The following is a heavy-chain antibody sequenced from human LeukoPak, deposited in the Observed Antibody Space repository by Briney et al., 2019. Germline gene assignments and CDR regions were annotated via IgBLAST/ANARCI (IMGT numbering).Heavy chain of an antibody. J-gene: IGHJ4*02. CDR3: VRLNYYDSGSYYFDF. D-gene: IGHD3-10*01. CDR2: IYYSGST. CDR1: GGSISSSSNY. Sequence: SETLSLTCTVSGGSISSSSNYWGWIRQPPGKGLEWIGSIYYSGSTHHNPSLKSRATILVDTSKNQFSLKLSSVTAADTAVYYCVRLNYYDSGSYYFDFWGQGTLVTVSS. V-gene: IGHV4-39*01.